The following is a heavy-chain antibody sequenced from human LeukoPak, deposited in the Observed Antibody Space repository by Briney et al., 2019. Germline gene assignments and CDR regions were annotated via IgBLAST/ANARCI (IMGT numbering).Heavy chain of an antibody. CDR3: VRDVSSGWAFDY. V-gene: IGHV3-7*01. CDR2: VNQDGSQK. D-gene: IGHD6-19*01. CDR1: GVTFNKYW. J-gene: IGHJ4*01. Sequence: GGSLTLSCSASGVTFNKYWMSWIRQLPGQGLEWVANVNQDGSQKYYVDSVKGRFTNSRDNARNLLYLQMNSLRAEDTAVYYCVRDVSSGWAFDYWGHGTLVTVSS.